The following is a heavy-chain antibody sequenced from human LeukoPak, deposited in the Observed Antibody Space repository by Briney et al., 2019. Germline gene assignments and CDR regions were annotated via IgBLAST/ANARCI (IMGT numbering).Heavy chain of an antibody. D-gene: IGHD3-16*01. Sequence: WASVKVSCKASGYTFTSYYMHWVRQAPGQGLEWMGIINPSGGTTTYAQNFQGTVTMTRDMSTSTVYMELSSLRSEDTAVYYCARESQGGGGFDYWGQGTLVTVSS. J-gene: IGHJ4*02. CDR2: INPSGGTT. CDR3: ARESQGGGGFDY. V-gene: IGHV1-46*01. CDR1: GYTFTSYY.